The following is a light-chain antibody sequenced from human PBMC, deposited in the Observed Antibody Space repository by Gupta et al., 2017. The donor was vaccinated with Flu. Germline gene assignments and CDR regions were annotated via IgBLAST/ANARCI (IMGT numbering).Light chain of an antibody. CDR3: SSYTSSSTWV. V-gene: IGLV2-14*01. CDR1: SSDVGGYNY. Sequence: TSSDVGGYNYVSWYQQHPGKASKLMIYEVSNRPSGVSNRFSGSKSGNTASLTISGLQAEDEADYYCSSYTSSSTWVFGGGTKLTVL. CDR2: EVS. J-gene: IGLJ3*02.